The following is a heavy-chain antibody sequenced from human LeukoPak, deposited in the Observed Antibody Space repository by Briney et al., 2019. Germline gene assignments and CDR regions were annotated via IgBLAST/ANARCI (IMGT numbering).Heavy chain of an antibody. Sequence: ASVKVSCKASGYTFTSYDINWVRQATGQGLEWMGWMNPNSGNTGYAQKFQGRVTMTRNTSISTAYMELSSLRSEDTAVYYCARVAPLRDYVEYYFDYWGQGTLVTVSS. V-gene: IGHV1-8*01. D-gene: IGHD4-17*01. CDR2: MNPNSGNT. CDR1: GYTFTSYD. CDR3: ARVAPLRDYVEYYFDY. J-gene: IGHJ4*02.